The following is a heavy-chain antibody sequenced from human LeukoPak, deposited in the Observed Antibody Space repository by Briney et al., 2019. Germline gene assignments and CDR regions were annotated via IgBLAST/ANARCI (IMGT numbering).Heavy chain of an antibody. V-gene: IGHV4-30-4*01. Sequence: NPSETLSLTCTVSGGSISSGDYYWSWIRQPPGKGLEWIGYIYYSGSTYYNPSLKSRVTISVDTSKNQFSLKLSSVTAADTAVYYCARTDYYGSGSSDYWGQGTLVTVSS. CDR3: ARTDYYGSGSSDY. J-gene: IGHJ4*02. D-gene: IGHD3-10*01. CDR1: GGSISSGDYY. CDR2: IYYSGST.